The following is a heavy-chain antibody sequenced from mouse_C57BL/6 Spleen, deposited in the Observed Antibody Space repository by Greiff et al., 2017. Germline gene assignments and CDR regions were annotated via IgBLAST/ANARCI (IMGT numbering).Heavy chain of an antibody. V-gene: IGHV10-1*01. J-gene: IGHJ2*01. CDR1: GFSFNTYA. CDR2: IRSKSNNYAT. CDR3: VRRGFDY. Sequence: EVKLVESGGGLVQPKGSLKLSCAASGFSFNTYAMNWVRQAPGKGLEWVARIRSKSNNYATYYADSLKDRFTISRDDSESMLYLQMNNLKTEDSAMYYCVRRGFDYWGQGTTLTVSS.